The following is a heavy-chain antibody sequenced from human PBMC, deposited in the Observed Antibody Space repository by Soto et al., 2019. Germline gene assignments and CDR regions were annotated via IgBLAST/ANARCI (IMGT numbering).Heavy chain of an antibody. CDR1: GFTVSSNY. CDR3: ASDPPLGYYDSSGYYLNI. D-gene: IGHD3-22*01. J-gene: IGHJ4*02. CDR2: IYSGGST. V-gene: IGHV3-66*01. Sequence: GGSLRLSCAASGFTVSSNYMSWVRQAPGKGLEWVSVIYSGGSTYYADSVKGRFTISRDNSKNTLYLQMNSLRAEDTAVYYYASDPPLGYYDSSGYYLNIWGQGTLVTVSS.